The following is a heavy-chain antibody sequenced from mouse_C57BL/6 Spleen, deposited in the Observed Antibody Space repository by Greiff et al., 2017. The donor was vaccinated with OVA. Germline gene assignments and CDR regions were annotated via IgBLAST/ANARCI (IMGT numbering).Heavy chain of an antibody. V-gene: IGHV1-55*01. CDR3: ARIGDYDAFAY. CDR2: IYPGSGST. J-gene: IGHJ3*01. CDR1: GYTFTSYW. D-gene: IGHD2-4*01. Sequence: QVQLQQPGAELVKPGASVKMSCKASGYTFTSYWITWVKQRPGQGLEWIGDIYPGSGSTNYNEKFKSKATLTVDTSSSTSYMHLNSLTSEDSAVYYCARIGDYDAFAYWGQGTLVTVSA.